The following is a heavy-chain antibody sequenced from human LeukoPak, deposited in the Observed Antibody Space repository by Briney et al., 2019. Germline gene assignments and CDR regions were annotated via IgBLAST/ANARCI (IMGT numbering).Heavy chain of an antibody. CDR2: INSDGSST. Sequence: GGSLRLSCAASGFTFSSYWMTWVRQAPGKGLVWVSRINSDGSSTSYADSVKGRFTISRDNAKNTLYLQMNSLRAEDTAVYYCARPGSSRTIDYWGQGTLVTVSS. CDR1: GFTFSSYW. V-gene: IGHV3-74*01. CDR3: ARPGSSRTIDY. J-gene: IGHJ4*02. D-gene: IGHD1-26*01.